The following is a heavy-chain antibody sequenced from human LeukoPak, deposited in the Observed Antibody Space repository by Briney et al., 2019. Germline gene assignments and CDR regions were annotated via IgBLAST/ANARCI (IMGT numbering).Heavy chain of an antibody. D-gene: IGHD6-6*01. CDR1: GYTFTSYD. Sequence: ASVKVSCKASGYTFTSYDINWVGQATGQGLEWMGWMNPNSGNKGYAQKFQGRVTMTRNTSISTAYMELSRLRSEDTAVYYCARVPANADYSSSRERNAFDIWGQGTMVTVSS. CDR3: ARVPANADYSSSRERNAFDI. J-gene: IGHJ3*02. V-gene: IGHV1-8*01. CDR2: MNPNSGNK.